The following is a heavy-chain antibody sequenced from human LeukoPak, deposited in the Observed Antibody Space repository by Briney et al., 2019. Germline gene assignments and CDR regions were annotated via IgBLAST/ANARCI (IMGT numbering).Heavy chain of an antibody. CDR1: GFTFSSYS. J-gene: IGHJ4*02. Sequence: GRSLRLSCAASGFTFSSYSINWVRQAPGKGLEWVSSISSSSSYIYYADSVKGRFTISRDNAKNSLYLQMNSLRAEDTAVYYCARGPDNYYNTPSDCWGQGTLVTVSS. V-gene: IGHV3-21*01. CDR2: ISSSSSYI. D-gene: IGHD3-22*01. CDR3: ARGPDNYYNTPSDC.